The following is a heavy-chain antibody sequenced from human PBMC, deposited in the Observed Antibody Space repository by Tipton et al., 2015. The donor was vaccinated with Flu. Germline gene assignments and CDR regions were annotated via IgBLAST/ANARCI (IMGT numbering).Heavy chain of an antibody. Sequence: TLSLTCAVSGYSISSGYYWDWIRQPPEMGLEWIGGIYHSGSTNSNPSLKSRVTIAVDPSKNQLSLTLSSVTAADTAVYYCARRAHCSGGSCFFDYWGQGTLVTVSS. J-gene: IGHJ4*02. V-gene: IGHV4-38-2*01. CDR1: GYSISSGYY. D-gene: IGHD2-15*01. CDR3: ARRAHCSGGSCFFDY. CDR2: IYHSGST.